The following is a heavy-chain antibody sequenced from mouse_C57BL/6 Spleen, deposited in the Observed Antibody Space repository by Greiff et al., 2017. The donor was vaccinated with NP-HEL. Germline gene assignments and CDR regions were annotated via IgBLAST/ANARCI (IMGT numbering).Heavy chain of an antibody. CDR1: GYTFTSYW. D-gene: IGHD1-1*01. CDR2: IDPSDSST. J-gene: IGHJ2*01. V-gene: IGHV1-69*01. Sequence: VQLQQPGAELVMPGASVKLSCKASGYTFTSYWMHWVKQRPGQGLEWIGEIDPSDSSTNYNQKFKGKSTLTVDKSSSTAYMQLSSLTSEDSAVYYCALYGSSPYYFDYWGQGTTLTVSS. CDR3: ALYGSSPYYFDY.